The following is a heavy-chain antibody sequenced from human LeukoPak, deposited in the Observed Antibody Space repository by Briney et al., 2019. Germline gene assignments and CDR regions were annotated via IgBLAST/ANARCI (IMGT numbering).Heavy chain of an antibody. Sequence: ASVKVSCKASGYTFTGYYMHWVRQAPGQGLEWMGWINPNSGGTNYAQKFQGRVTMTWDTSISTAYMELSRLRSDDTAVYYCARVSTRQQRGPLGYWGQGTLVTVSS. D-gene: IGHD6-13*01. J-gene: IGHJ4*02. V-gene: IGHV1-2*02. CDR1: GYTFTGYY. CDR3: ARVSTRQQRGPLGY. CDR2: INPNSGGT.